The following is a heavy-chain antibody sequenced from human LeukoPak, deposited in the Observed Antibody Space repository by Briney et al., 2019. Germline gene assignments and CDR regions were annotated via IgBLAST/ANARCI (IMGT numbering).Heavy chain of an antibody. CDR1: GGTFSSYA. CDR3: AGEWFGEFPISGYYYMDV. V-gene: IGHV1-69*13. D-gene: IGHD3-10*01. CDR2: IIPIFGTA. Sequence: GASVKVSCKASGGTFSSYAISWVRQAPGQGLEWMGGIIPIFGTANYAQKFQGRVKITADESTSTAYMELSSLRSEDTAVYYCAGEWFGEFPISGYYYMDVWGKGTTVTVSS. J-gene: IGHJ6*03.